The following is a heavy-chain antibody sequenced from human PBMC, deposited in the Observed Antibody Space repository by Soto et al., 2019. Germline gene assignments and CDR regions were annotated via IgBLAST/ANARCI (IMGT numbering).Heavy chain of an antibody. CDR2: IIPILGIA. V-gene: IGHV1-69*02. CDR1: GGTFSSYT. D-gene: IGHD2-2*01. CDR3: ARAPTYCSSTSASAFPI. J-gene: IGHJ3*02. Sequence: ASVKVSCKASGGTFSSYTISWVRQAPGQGLEWMGRIIPILGIAKYAQKFQGRVTITADKSTSTAYMELSSLRPEDTAVCYWARAPTYCSSTSASAFPIWGQWTTVTVSS.